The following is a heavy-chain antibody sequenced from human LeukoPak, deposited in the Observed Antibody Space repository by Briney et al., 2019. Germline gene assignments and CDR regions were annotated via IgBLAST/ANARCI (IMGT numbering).Heavy chain of an antibody. CDR2: ISYDGSNK. CDR1: GFTFSSYA. Sequence: GGSLRLSCAASGFTFSSYAMHWVRQAPGKGLEWVAVISYDGSNKYYADSVKGRFTISSDNSKNTLYLQMNSLRAEDTAVYYCAKPDSSGWYSYWGQGTLVTVSS. CDR3: AKPDSSGWYSY. D-gene: IGHD6-19*01. V-gene: IGHV3-30*04. J-gene: IGHJ4*02.